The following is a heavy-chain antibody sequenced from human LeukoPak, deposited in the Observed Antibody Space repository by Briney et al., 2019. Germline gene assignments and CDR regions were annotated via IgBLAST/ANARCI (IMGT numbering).Heavy chain of an antibody. CDR1: GFTFSSYS. V-gene: IGHV3-48*01. D-gene: IGHD3-10*01. CDR3: AKGVRGVTAFDY. Sequence: GGSLRLSCAASGFTFSSYSMNWVRQAPGKGLEWVSYISSSIISHADSVRGRFTISRDNAKNSLYLQMNSLRAGDTAVYYCAKGVRGVTAFDYWGQGTLVTVSS. J-gene: IGHJ4*02. CDR2: ISSSII.